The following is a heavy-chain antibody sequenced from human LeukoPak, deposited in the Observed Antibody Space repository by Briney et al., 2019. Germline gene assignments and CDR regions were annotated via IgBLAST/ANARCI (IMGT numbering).Heavy chain of an antibody. CDR2: IYYSGST. Sequence: SETLSLTCTVSGGSISSYYWSWLRQPPGKGLEWIGYIYYSGSTNYDPSLKSRVTISVDTSKNQFSLKLSSVTAADTAVYYCAREERLLWFGELYGVWFDPWGQGTLVTVSS. J-gene: IGHJ5*02. D-gene: IGHD3-10*01. CDR3: AREERLLWFGELYGVWFDP. V-gene: IGHV4-59*01. CDR1: GGSISSYY.